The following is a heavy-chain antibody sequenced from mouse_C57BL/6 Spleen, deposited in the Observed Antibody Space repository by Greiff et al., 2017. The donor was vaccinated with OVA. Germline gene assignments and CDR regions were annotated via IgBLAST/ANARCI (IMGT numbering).Heavy chain of an antibody. V-gene: IGHV1-85*01. CDR3: ARGEIYYSNYGGYFDV. D-gene: IGHD2-5*01. CDR2: IYPRDGST. Sequence: VQLQQSGPELVKPGASVKLSCKASGYTFTSYDINWVKQRPGQGLEWIGWIYPRDGSTKYNEKFKGKATLTVDTSSSTAYMELHSLTSEDSAVYYCARGEIYYSNYGGYFDVWGTGTTVTVSS. J-gene: IGHJ1*03. CDR1: GYTFTSYD.